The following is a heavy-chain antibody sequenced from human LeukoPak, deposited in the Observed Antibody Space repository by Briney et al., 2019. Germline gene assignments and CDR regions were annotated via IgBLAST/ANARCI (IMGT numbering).Heavy chain of an antibody. CDR3: AREGGYSSSLY. J-gene: IGHJ4*02. D-gene: IGHD6-13*01. CDR2: IKQDGSEK. Sequence: PGGSLRLSCAASGFTFSSYWMSWVRQAPGKGLEWVANIKQDGSEKYYVDSVKGRITISRDNAKNSLYLQMNSLRAEDTAVYYCAREGGYSSSLYWGQGTLVTVSS. V-gene: IGHV3-7*03. CDR1: GFTFSSYW.